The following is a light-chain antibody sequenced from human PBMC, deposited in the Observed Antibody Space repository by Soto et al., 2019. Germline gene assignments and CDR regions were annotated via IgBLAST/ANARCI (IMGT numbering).Light chain of an antibody. V-gene: IGLV2-14*01. J-gene: IGLJ2*01. CDR2: DVN. CDR1: NSDIGYYNY. CDR3: SSQAVSSTLV. Sequence: QSSLTQPASVSGSPGQSITISCTGANSDIGYYNYVSWYQQHPGNAPKLMIYDVNNRPSGVSNRFSGSKSGNTASLTISGLQAEDEADYYCSSQAVSSTLVFGGGTKVTVL.